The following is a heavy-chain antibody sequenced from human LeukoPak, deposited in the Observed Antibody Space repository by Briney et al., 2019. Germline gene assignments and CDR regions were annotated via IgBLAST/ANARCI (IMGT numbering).Heavy chain of an antibody. CDR2: ISSSSSTI. Sequence: GGSLRLSCAASGFTFSSYSMNWVRQAPGKGLEWVSYISSSSSTIYYADSVKGRFTISRDNAKNSLYLQMNSLRAEDTAVYYCARGERGVRIMITFGRYNWFDPWGQGTLVTVSS. CDR3: ARGERGVRIMITFGRYNWFDP. D-gene: IGHD3-16*01. CDR1: GFTFSSYS. J-gene: IGHJ5*02. V-gene: IGHV3-48*04.